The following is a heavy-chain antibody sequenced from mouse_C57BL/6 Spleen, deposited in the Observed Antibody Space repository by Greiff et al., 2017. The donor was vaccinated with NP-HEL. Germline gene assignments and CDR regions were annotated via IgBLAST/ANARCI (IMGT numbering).Heavy chain of an antibody. Sequence: EVMLVESGGGLVQPGGSLSLSCAASGFTFTDYYMSWVRQPPGKALEWLGFIRNKANGYTTEYSASVKGRFTISRDNSQSILYLQMNALRAEDSATYYCARGGYGHFDYWGQGTTLTVSS. V-gene: IGHV7-3*01. CDR2: IRNKANGYTT. D-gene: IGHD1-1*02. CDR3: ARGGYGHFDY. J-gene: IGHJ2*01. CDR1: GFTFTDYY.